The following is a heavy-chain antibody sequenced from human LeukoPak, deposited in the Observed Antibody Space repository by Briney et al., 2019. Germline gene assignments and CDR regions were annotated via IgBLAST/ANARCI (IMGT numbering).Heavy chain of an antibody. Sequence: PSETLSLTCAVSGDSISSGDWWSWWVRQPPGKGLEWIGEIHHGGSTNYHPSLKSRVTMSVDKPKNQFSLQLNSVTAADTAVYYCALARDYRSGPWGQGTLVTVPS. D-gene: IGHD4/OR15-4a*01. CDR2: IHHGGST. CDR3: ALARDYRSGP. CDR1: GDSISSGDW. V-gene: IGHV4-4*02. J-gene: IGHJ5*02.